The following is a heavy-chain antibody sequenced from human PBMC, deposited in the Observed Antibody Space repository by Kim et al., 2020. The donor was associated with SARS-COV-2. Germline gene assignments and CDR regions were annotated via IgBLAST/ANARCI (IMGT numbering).Heavy chain of an antibody. CDR2: IIPIFGTA. V-gene: IGHV1-69*13. D-gene: IGHD5-18*01. CDR1: GGTFSSYA. J-gene: IGHJ6*02. Sequence: SVKVSCKASGGTFSSYAISWVRQAPGQGLEWMGGIIPIFGTAHYAQKFQGRVTITADESTSTAYMELSSRRSEDTAVYYCARELGRGYSYGYYYYYGMDVWGQGTTVTVPS. CDR3: ARELGRGYSYGYYYYYGMDV.